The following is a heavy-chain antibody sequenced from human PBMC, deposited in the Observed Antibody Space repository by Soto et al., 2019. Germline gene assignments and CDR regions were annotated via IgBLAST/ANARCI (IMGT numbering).Heavy chain of an antibody. CDR1: GGSISSSSYY. V-gene: IGHV4-39*01. D-gene: IGHD6-19*01. Sequence: SETLSLTCTVSGGSISSSSYYWGWIRQPPGKGLEWIGYIYYSGSPYYNPSLKSRVTISVDTSKNQFSLKLSSVTAADTAVYYCAVPAASVAGASGSYYYYGMDVWGQGTTVTVSS. J-gene: IGHJ6*02. CDR3: AVPAASVAGASGSYYYYGMDV. CDR2: IYYSGSP.